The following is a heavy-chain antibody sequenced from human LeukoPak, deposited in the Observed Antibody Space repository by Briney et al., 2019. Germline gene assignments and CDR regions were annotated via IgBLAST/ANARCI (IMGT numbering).Heavy chain of an antibody. CDR2: IYYSGST. CDR3: ARERRDGYKVYFDY. V-gene: IGHV4-59*01. J-gene: IGHJ4*02. Sequence: SETLSLTCTVSGGSISSYYWSWIRQPPGKGLEWIGYIYYSGSTNYNPSLKSRVTISVDTSKNQFSLRLSSVTAADTAVYYCARERRDGYKVYFDYWGLGTLVTVSS. D-gene: IGHD5-24*01. CDR1: GGSISSYY.